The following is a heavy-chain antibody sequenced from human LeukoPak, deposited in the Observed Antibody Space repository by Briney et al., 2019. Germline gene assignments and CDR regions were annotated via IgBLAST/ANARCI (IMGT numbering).Heavy chain of an antibody. CDR2: ISSSSSYI. D-gene: IGHD5-24*01. Sequence: NPGGSLRLSCAASGFTFSSYSMNWVRQAPGKGLEWVSSISSSSSYIYYADSVKGRFTISRDNAKNSLYLQMNSLRAEDTALYYCARVRDGYNSGAFDIWGQGTMVTVSS. CDR3: ARVRDGYNSGAFDI. CDR1: GFTFSSYS. J-gene: IGHJ3*02. V-gene: IGHV3-21*01.